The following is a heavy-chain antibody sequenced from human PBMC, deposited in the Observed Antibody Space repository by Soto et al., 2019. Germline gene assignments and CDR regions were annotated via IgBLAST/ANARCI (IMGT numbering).Heavy chain of an antibody. V-gene: IGHV3-33*01. CDR3: ARGGGGGYDSHYYYMDV. CDR2: IWYDGSNK. D-gene: IGHD5-12*01. CDR1: GFTFSSYG. J-gene: IGHJ6*03. Sequence: QVQLVESGGGVVQPGRSLRLSCAASGFTFSSYGMHWVRQAPGKGLEWVAVIWYDGSNKYYADSVKGRFTISRDNSKNTRYLQMNSLRAEDTAVYYCARGGGGGYDSHYYYMDVWGKGTTVTVSS.